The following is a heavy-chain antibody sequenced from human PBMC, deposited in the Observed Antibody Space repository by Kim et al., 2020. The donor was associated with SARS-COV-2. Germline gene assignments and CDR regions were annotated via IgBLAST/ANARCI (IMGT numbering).Heavy chain of an antibody. D-gene: IGHD3-22*01. Sequence: SQTLSLTCAISGDSVSSNSAAWNWIRQSPSRGLEWLGRTYYRSKWYNDYAVSVKSRITINPDTSKNQFSLQLNSVTPEDTAVYYCAREATMIVVRNDAFDIWGQGTMVTVSS. V-gene: IGHV6-1*01. CDR3: AREATMIVVRNDAFDI. CDR1: GDSVSSNSAA. CDR2: TYYRSKWYN. J-gene: IGHJ3*02.